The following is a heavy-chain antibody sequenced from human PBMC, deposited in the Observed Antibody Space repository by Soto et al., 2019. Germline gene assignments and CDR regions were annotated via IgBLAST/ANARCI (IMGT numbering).Heavy chain of an antibody. CDR3: TGPYPYYFDS. CDR1: GGSFSTYY. Sequence: SETLSLTCTVYGGSFSTYYWSWIRQPSGKGLEWIGEINHSGNTNYNPSLMGRATMSFDTSKNQFSLKLSSVTAADTAVYYCTGPYPYYFDSWGQGTLVTVSS. CDR2: INHSGNT. J-gene: IGHJ4*02. V-gene: IGHV4-34*01.